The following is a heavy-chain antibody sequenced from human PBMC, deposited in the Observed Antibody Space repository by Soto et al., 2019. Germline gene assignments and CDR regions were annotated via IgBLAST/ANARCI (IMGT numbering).Heavy chain of an antibody. CDR2: ISGSGGST. CDR3: AKDSPPKGFLEWLPFPLYGMDV. CDR1: GFTFSSYA. V-gene: IGHV3-23*01. Sequence: GSLRLSCAASGFTFSSYAMSWVRQAPGKGLEWVSAISGSGGSTYYADSVKGRFTISRDNSKNTLYLQMNSLRAEDTAVYYCAKDSPPKGFLEWLPFPLYGMDVWGQGTTVTVSS. J-gene: IGHJ6*02. D-gene: IGHD3-3*01.